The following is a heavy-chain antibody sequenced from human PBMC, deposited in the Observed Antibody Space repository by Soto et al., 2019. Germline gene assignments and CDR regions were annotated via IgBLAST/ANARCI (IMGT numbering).Heavy chain of an antibody. V-gene: IGHV4-30-4*01. J-gene: IGHJ6*02. CDR3: ARALHSSDGMDV. CDR1: GGSISSGDYY. CDR2: IYYSGST. Sequence: SETLSLTCTVSGGSISSGDYYWSWIRQPPGKGLEWIGYIYYSGSTYYNPSLKSRVTISVDTSKNQFSLKLSSVTAADTAVYYCARALHSSDGMDVCGQGTTVTVSS. D-gene: IGHD6-19*01.